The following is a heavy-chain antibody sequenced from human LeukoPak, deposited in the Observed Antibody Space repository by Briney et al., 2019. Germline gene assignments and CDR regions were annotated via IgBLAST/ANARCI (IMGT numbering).Heavy chain of an antibody. V-gene: IGHV1-69*02. CDR3: ARGGYGSGSFYYYYGMDV. CDR2: IIPILGIA. CDR1: GGTFSSYT. Sequence: ASVKVSCKASGGTFSSYTISWARQAPGQGLEWMGRIIPILGIANYAQKFQGRVTITADKSTSTAYMELSSLRSEDTAVYYCARGGYGSGSFYYYYGMDVWGQGTTVTVSS. J-gene: IGHJ6*02. D-gene: IGHD3-10*01.